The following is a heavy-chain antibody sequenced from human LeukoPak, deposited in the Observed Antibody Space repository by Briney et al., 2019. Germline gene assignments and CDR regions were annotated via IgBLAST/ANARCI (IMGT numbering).Heavy chain of an antibody. V-gene: IGHV4-59*01. J-gene: IGHJ5*01. D-gene: IGHD2-15*01. CDR2: FYYRRNT. Sequence: PSETPSHTSSDATVSTRNSNWSSIRQPPGQGLSWIGYFYYRRNTNYNPSLNSRVSISIATSKNQVSLNLTSVTAADTAVYYCARDPFGSWYGSWGQGILVTVSS. CDR3: ARDPFGSWYGS. CDR1: TVSTRNSN.